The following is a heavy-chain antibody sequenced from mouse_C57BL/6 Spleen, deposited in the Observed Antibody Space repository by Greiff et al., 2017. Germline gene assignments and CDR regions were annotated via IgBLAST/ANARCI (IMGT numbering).Heavy chain of an antibody. Sequence: QVQLQQPGAELVKPGASVKLSCKASGYTFTSYWMQWVKQRPGQGLEWIGEIDPSDSYTNYNQKFKGKATLTVDTSSSTAYMQLSSLTSEDSAVYYCARLGTTVVATADYWGQGTTLTVSS. V-gene: IGHV1-50*01. CDR1: GYTFTSYW. CDR3: ARLGTTVVATADY. J-gene: IGHJ2*01. CDR2: IDPSDSYT. D-gene: IGHD1-1*01.